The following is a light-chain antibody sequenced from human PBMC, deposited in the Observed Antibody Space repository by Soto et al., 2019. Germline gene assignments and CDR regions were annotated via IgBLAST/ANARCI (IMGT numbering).Light chain of an antibody. J-gene: IGLJ2*01. Sequence: QSALTQPPSVSGSPGQSVTISCTGTSSDVGSYNHVSWYQQPPGTAPKLMIYEVTNRPSGVPDRFSGSKSGNTASLTISGLQAEDEADYYCSSYTSSSTSAVFGGGTQLTVL. CDR1: SSDVGSYNH. CDR2: EVT. CDR3: SSYTSSSTSAV. V-gene: IGLV2-18*02.